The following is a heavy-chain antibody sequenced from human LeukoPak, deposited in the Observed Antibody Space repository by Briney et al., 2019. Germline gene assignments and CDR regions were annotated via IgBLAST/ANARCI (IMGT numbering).Heavy chain of an antibody. V-gene: IGHV4-59*08. CDR3: ARHSGSYYDY. J-gene: IGHJ4*02. D-gene: IGHD1-26*01. CDR1: GGSISSYY. Sequence: SETLSLTCTVSGGSISSYYWSWIRQPPGKGLEWIGHIYYSGSTNYNPSLKSRVTISVDTSKNQFSLKLSSVTAADTAVYYCARHSGSYYDYWGQGTLVTVSS. CDR2: IYYSGST.